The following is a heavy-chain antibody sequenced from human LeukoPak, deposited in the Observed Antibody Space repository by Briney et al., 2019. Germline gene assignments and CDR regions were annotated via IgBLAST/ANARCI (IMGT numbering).Heavy chain of an antibody. CDR3: ARGAVVEAAGTSRLYYAMDV. CDR2: MHHSGST. V-gene: IGHV4-34*01. D-gene: IGHD6-13*01. J-gene: IGHJ6*04. Sequence: SETLSLTCGVHGSFSGYYWSWIRQPPGKGLEWIGEMHHSGSTNYNPSLKSRVTVSVDTSKNQFSLRLSSVTAADTAVYYCARGAVVEAAGTSRLYYAMDVWGNGTTVTVSS. CDR1: GSFSGYY.